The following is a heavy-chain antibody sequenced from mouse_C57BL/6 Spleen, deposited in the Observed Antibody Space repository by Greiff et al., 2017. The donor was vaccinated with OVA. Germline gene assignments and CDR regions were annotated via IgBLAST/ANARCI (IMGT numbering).Heavy chain of an antibody. CDR2: IYPGDGDT. CDR1: GYAFSSYW. D-gene: IGHD1-1*01. V-gene: IGHV1-80*01. Sequence: QVQLQQSGAELVKPGASVKISCKASGYAFSSYWMNWVKQRPGKGLEWIGQIYPGDGDTNYNGKFKGKATLTADKSSSTAYMQLSSLTSEDSAVYFCARGEEGYYGSNPFAYWGQGTLVTVSA. CDR3: ARGEEGYYGSNPFAY. J-gene: IGHJ3*01.